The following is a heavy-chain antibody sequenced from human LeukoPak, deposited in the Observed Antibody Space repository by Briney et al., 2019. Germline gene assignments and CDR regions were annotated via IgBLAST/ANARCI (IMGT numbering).Heavy chain of an antibody. J-gene: IGHJ6*02. V-gene: IGHV3-30*18. CDR1: GFTFSSYG. CDR2: ISYDGSNK. CDR3: AKSVPEYQLRGGMDV. Sequence: GGSLRLSCAASGFTFSSYGMHWVRQAPGKGLEWVAVISYDGSNKYYADSVKGRFTISRDNSKSTLYLQMNSLRAEDTAVYYCAKSVPEYQLRGGMDVWGQGTTVTVSS. D-gene: IGHD2-2*01.